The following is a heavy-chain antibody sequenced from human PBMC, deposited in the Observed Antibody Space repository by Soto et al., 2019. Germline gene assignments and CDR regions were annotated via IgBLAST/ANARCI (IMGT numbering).Heavy chain of an antibody. CDR3: ARENRSSSWYVANYYYGMDV. Sequence: QVQLQESGPGLVKPSQTLSLTCTVSGGSISSGDYYWSWIRQPPGKGLEWIGYIYYSGSTYYNPSPKSRVTLSVDTSKNQFSLQLSSVTAADTAVYYCARENRSSSWYVANYYYGMDVWGQGTTVTVSS. CDR2: IYYSGST. J-gene: IGHJ6*02. CDR1: GGSISSGDYY. D-gene: IGHD6-13*01. V-gene: IGHV4-30-4*01.